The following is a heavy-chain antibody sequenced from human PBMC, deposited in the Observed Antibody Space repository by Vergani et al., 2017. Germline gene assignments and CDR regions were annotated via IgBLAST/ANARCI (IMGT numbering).Heavy chain of an antibody. Sequence: QVQLVQSGAEVKKPGASVKVSCKASGYPFTGYYMHWVRQAPGQGLEWMGWINPNSGGTNYAQKFQGRVTMTRDTCINTTYMELNRLRSEDTAVYYFARVLWGSYRIPFDYWGQGTLVTVSS. V-gene: IGHV1-2*02. D-gene: IGHD3-16*01. CDR1: GYPFTGYY. CDR3: ARVLWGSYRIPFDY. CDR2: INPNSGGT. J-gene: IGHJ4*02.